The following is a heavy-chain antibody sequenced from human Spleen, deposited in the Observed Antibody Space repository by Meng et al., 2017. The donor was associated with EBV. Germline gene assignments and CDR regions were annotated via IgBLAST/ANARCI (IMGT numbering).Heavy chain of an antibody. CDR1: GDSISSFYY. CDR2: VHYTGST. J-gene: IGHJ5*02. V-gene: IGHV4-39*01. CDR3: ARPFPSWQSPRLDPFGA. D-gene: IGHD6-19*01. Sequence: LQLLELGPGQGKPSETPSLTCTVSGDSISSFYYWGWIRQPPGRGLEWIGSVHYTGSTYYSPSLKSRVTVSVDTSKNQFSLRLTSVTAADTAVYYCARPFPSWQSPRLDPFGAWGQGTLVTVSS.